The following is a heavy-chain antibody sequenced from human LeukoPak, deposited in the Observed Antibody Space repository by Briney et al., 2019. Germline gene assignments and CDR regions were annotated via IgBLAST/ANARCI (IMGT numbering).Heavy chain of an antibody. D-gene: IGHD2-15*01. CDR1: GDTLSNYA. V-gene: IGHV1-69*13. CDR2: ITPTSDTT. Sequence: ASVKVSCKASGDTLSNYAISWVRQASGQGLEWMGGITPTSDTTYYARKFQGRVTITADGTTSTAYMELRRLRSKDTAVYYCARTGSLLLGGMDVWGQGTTVTVSS. J-gene: IGHJ6*02. CDR3: ARTGSLLLGGMDV.